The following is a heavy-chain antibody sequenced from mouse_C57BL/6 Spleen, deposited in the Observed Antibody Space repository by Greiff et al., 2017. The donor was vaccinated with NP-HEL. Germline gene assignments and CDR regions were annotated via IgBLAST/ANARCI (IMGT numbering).Heavy chain of an antibody. CDR2: IRNKANGYTT. D-gene: IGHD2-5*01. CDR3: ARFIYSNYVGYAMDY. V-gene: IGHV7-3*01. Sequence: EVKLVESGGGLVQPGGSLILSCAASGFTFTDYYMSWVRQPPGKALEWLGFIRNKANGYTTEYSASVKGRFTISRDNSQSILYLQMNALRAEDSATYYCARFIYSNYVGYAMDYWGQGTSVTVSS. J-gene: IGHJ4*01. CDR1: GFTFTDYY.